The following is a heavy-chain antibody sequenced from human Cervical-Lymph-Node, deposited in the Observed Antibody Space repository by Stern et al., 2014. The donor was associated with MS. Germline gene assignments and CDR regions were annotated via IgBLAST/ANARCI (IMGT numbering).Heavy chain of an antibody. CDR3: AKDRGSYYQQPFDY. V-gene: IGHV3-9*01. Sequence: MVESGGGLVQPGRSLRLSCATSGFTFDDYAMHWVRQAPGKGLEWVAAISWNSGSIGYADSVKGRFTVSRDKVKNSLYLQMNNLRPEDTAFYCAKDRGSYYQQPFDYWGQGTLVSVSS. J-gene: IGHJ4*02. CDR2: ISWNSGSI. CDR1: GFTFDDYA. D-gene: IGHD3-16*01.